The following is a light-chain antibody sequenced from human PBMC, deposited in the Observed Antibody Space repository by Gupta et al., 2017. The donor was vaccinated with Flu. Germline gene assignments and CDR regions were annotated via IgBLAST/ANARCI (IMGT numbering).Light chain of an antibody. CDR2: DVS. CDR1: QTVSSN. V-gene: IGKV3-15*01. Sequence: PATLSVSPGERATRSCRASQTVSSNLAWYQQKPGQAPRLLMYDVSTRATGFPARFSGSGSGTEFTLTISSLQSEDFAVYSCQQYNIWPDTFGGGTKVEIK. CDR3: QQYNIWPDT. J-gene: IGKJ4*01.